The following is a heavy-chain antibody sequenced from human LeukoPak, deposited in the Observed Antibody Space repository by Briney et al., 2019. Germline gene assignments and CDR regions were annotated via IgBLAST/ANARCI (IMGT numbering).Heavy chain of an antibody. Sequence: PGGSLRLSCAASGFTFSSYGMHWVRQAPGKGLEWVAVIWYDGSNKYYADSVKGRFTISRDNSKNTLYLQMNSLRAEDTAVYYCARDPSPIAVAGTSHFDYWGQGTLVTVSS. D-gene: IGHD6-13*01. J-gene: IGHJ4*02. V-gene: IGHV3-33*01. CDR3: ARDPSPIAVAGTSHFDY. CDR2: IWYDGSNK. CDR1: GFTFSSYG.